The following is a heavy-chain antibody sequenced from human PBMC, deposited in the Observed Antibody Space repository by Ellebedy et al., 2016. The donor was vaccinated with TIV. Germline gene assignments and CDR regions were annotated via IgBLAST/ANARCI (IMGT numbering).Heavy chain of an antibody. D-gene: IGHD3-10*01. V-gene: IGHV3-23*01. CDR3: VRDAYGSGENWFDP. CDR1: GFTFSAYA. J-gene: IGHJ5*02. Sequence: GGSLRLSCAASGFTFSAYAMGWVRQAPGKGLEWVSYLPDSGSSIYYADSVKGRFTISRDNSRNTLHLQMNSLRVEDTAPYYCVRDAYGSGENWFDPWGQGTLVTVSS. CDR2: LPDSGSSI.